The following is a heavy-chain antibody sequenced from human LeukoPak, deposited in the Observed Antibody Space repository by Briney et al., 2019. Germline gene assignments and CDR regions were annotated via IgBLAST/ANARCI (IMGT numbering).Heavy chain of an antibody. Sequence: ASVKVSCTASGYTFTNYHIAWVRQAPGQGLEWMGWVSTNDGNTVYAQRLQGRVTMTTDTSTSVAYMELRSLTSDDTAVYYCTRAPPGMTMMTDYWGQGTLVTVFS. J-gene: IGHJ4*02. V-gene: IGHV1-18*01. D-gene: IGHD3-22*01. CDR2: VSTNDGNT. CDR1: GYTFTNYH. CDR3: TRAPPGMTMMTDY.